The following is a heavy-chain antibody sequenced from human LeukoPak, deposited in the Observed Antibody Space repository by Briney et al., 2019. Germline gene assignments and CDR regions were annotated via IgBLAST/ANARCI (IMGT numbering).Heavy chain of an antibody. CDR2: IRSKANSYAT. Sequence: PGGSLRLSCAASGFTFSGSAMHWVRQASGKGLEWVGRIRSKANSYATAYAASVKGRFTISRDDSKNTAYLQMNSLKTEDTAVYYCTRPPWIHPRFTTSDVWGKGTTVTVSS. J-gene: IGHJ6*04. CDR3: TRPPWIHPRFTTSDV. D-gene: IGHD5-18*01. V-gene: IGHV3-73*01. CDR1: GFTFSGSA.